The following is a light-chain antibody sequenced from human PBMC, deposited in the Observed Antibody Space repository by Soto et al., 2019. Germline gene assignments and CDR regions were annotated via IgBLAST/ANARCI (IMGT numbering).Light chain of an antibody. CDR1: QTISSW. J-gene: IGKJ4*01. CDR3: LQDNMYPLT. Sequence: IRMTQSPSTLSGSVGDRFTITFRASQTISSWLAWYQQKPGKAPKVLIYDTYTLQSGVPSRFSGSRSGTDFTLTISSLQPEDIATYYCLQDNMYPLTFGGGTKVDIK. CDR2: DTY. V-gene: IGKV1-5*01.